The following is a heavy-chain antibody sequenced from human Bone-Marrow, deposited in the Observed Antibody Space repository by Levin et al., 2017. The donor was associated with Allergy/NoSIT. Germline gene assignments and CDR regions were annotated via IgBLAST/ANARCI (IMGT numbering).Heavy chain of an antibody. V-gene: IGHV3-30-3*01. CDR2: ISYDGSNK. J-gene: IGHJ3*02. Sequence: GESLKISCAASGFTFSSYAMHWVRQAPGKGLEWVAVISYDGSNKYYADSVKGRFTISRDNSKNTLYLQMNSLRAEDTAVYYCARIGGFDYYDSSGTPPGSGAFDIWGQGTMVTVSS. CDR3: ARIGGFDYYDSSGTPPGSGAFDI. CDR1: GFTFSSYA. D-gene: IGHD3-22*01.